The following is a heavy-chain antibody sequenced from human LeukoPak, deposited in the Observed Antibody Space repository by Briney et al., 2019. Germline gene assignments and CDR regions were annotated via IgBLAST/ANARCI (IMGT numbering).Heavy chain of an antibody. CDR2: IYPSSTYI. J-gene: IGHJ4*02. CDR1: GFTFRSYS. CDR3: ARAPTVLVGYCSSSSCQADY. Sequence: GGSLRLSCAASGFTFRSYSMNWVRQAPGKGLEWVSAIYPSSTYIYYADSVKGRFTISRDNAENSLYLQMNSLRVEDTAVYYCARAPTVLVGYCSSSSCQADYWGQGTLVTVSS. V-gene: IGHV3-21*01. D-gene: IGHD2-2*01.